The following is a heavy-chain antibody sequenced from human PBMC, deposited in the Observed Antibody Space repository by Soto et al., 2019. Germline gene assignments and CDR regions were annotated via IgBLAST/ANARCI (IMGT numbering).Heavy chain of an antibody. Sequence: SETLSLTCTVSGGSISSGGNSWSWIRQPPGKGLEWIGYIYHSGSTYYNPSLQSRVTISVDRSKNQFSLKLSSVTAADTAVYYCARAYVLRFLEWSSGFDPWGQGTLVTVSS. V-gene: IGHV4-30-2*01. CDR2: IYHSGST. J-gene: IGHJ5*02. D-gene: IGHD3-3*01. CDR3: ARAYVLRFLEWSSGFDP. CDR1: GGSISSGGNS.